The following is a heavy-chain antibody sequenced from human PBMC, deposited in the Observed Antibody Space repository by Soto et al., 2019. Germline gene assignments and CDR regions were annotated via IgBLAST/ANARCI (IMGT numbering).Heavy chain of an antibody. CDR2: ISSSGSTI. Sequence: VQLVESGGGLVQPGGSLRLSCAASGFTFSSYEMNWVRQAPGKGLEWVSYISSSGSTIYYADSVKGRFTISRDNAKNSLYLQMNSLRAEDTAVYYCARQTYYYDSSTRSSWFDPWGQGTLVTVSS. J-gene: IGHJ5*02. D-gene: IGHD3-22*01. V-gene: IGHV3-48*03. CDR1: GFTFSSYE. CDR3: ARQTYYYDSSTRSSWFDP.